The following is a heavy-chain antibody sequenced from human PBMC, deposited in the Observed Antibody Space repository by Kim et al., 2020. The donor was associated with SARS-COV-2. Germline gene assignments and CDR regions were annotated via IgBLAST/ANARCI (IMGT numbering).Heavy chain of an antibody. J-gene: IGHJ6*02. CDR3: ARDRKVENEQWLGNYYYYYGMDV. D-gene: IGHD6-19*01. CDR1: GFTFSSYS. CDR2: ISSSSSYI. V-gene: IGHV3-21*01. Sequence: GGSLRLSCAASGFTFSSYSMNWVRQAPGKGLEWVSSISSSSSYIYYADSVKGRFTISRDNAKNSLYLQMNSLRAEDTAVYYCARDRKVENEQWLGNYYYYYGMDVWGQGTTVTVSS.